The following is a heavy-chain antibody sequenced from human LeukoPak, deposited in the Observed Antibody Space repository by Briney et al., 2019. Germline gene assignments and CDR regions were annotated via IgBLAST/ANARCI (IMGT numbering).Heavy chain of an antibody. J-gene: IGHJ6*02. CDR1: GFTFSDYY. CDR2: ISSSGSTI. Sequence: PGGSLRPSCAASGFTFSDYYMSWIRQAPGKGLEWVSYISSSGSTIYYADSVRGRFTISRDNAKNSLYLQMNSLRAEDTAVYYCARDSPPNYYYGMDVWGQGTTVTVSS. V-gene: IGHV3-11*01. CDR3: ARDSPPNYYYGMDV.